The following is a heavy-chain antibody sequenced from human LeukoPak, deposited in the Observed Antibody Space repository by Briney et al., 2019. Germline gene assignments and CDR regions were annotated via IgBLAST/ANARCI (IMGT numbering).Heavy chain of an antibody. V-gene: IGHV3-74*01. CDR3: ARSGEGATTWLYFDY. D-gene: IGHD1-26*01. J-gene: IGHJ4*02. CDR1: GFTMSNYG. Sequence: GGSLRLSCVASGFTMSNYGMQWVRQAPGKGLVWVSRINSDGSSTSYADSVKGRFTISRDNAKNTLYLQMNSLRAEDTAVYYCARSGEGATTWLYFDYRGQGTLVTVSS. CDR2: INSDGSST.